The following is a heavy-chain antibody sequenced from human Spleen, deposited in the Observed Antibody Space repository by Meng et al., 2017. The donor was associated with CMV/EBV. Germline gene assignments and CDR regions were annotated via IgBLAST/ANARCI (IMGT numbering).Heavy chain of an antibody. J-gene: IGHJ6*02. CDR2: TSYDGTNK. V-gene: IGHV3-30-3*01. CDR1: GFTFNSYP. CDR3: ARDSTTKLWYHYYSMDV. Sequence: GGSLRLSCAASGFTFNSYPMYWVRQAPGKGLEWVALTSYDGTNKFYVDSVRGRFTISRDNPKNTLYLQMNSLRAEDTAVYYCARDSTTKLWYHYYSMDVWGQGTTVTVSS. D-gene: IGHD2/OR15-2a*01.